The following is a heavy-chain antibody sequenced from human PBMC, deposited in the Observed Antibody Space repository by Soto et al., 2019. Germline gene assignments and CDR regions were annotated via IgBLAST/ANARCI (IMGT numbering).Heavy chain of an antibody. CDR2: ISGSGGST. J-gene: IGHJ4*02. CDR1: GFTFSSYA. CDR3: AKGSSGWYERFDY. V-gene: IGHV3-23*01. Sequence: EVQLLESGGGLVQPGGSLRLSCAASGFTFSSYAMNWVRQVPGKGLEWVSAISGSGGSTYYADSVKGRFTISRDNSKNTLYLQMNSLRAEDTAVYYCAKGSSGWYERFDYWGQGTLVTVSS. D-gene: IGHD6-19*01.